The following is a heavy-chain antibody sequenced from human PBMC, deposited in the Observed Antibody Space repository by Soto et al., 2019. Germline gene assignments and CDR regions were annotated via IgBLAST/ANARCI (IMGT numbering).Heavy chain of an antibody. J-gene: IGHJ6*03. CDR1: GGSISSYY. CDR2: IYYSGST. CDR3: ARHYSSSSGYYYYYYMDV. D-gene: IGHD6-6*01. Sequence: PSETPSLTCTVSGGSISSYYWSWIRQPPGKGLEWIGSIYYSGSTYYNPSLKSRVTISVDTSKNQFSLKLSSVTAADTAVYYCARHYSSSSGYYYYYYMDVWGKGTTVTVSS. V-gene: IGHV4-59*05.